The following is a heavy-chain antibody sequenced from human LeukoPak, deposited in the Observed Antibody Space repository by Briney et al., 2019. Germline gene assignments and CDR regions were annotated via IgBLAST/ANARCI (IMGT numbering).Heavy chain of an antibody. D-gene: IGHD3-22*01. CDR2: ISPSGTDI. Sequence: GGSLRLSCAVSGFTFTDTYMTWIRQAPGKGLESLSYISPSGTDISYADSVKGRFTISRDNAKNSLYLQMNSLRAEDTAVYYCARDPGPYYYDSSGYYYPAFYFDYWGQGTLVTVSS. CDR3: ARDPGPYYYDSSGYYYPAFYFDY. J-gene: IGHJ4*02. V-gene: IGHV3-11*04. CDR1: GFTFTDTY.